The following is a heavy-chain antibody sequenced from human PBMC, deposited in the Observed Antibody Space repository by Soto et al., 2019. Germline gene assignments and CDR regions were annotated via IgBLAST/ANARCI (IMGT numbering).Heavy chain of an antibody. D-gene: IGHD3-10*01. J-gene: IGHJ6*02. Sequence: EVQLVESGGGLVKPGGSLRLSCEASGFSFSTYSMSWVRQAPGKGLEWVSSISSSSTYIFYADAVKGRFTISRDNAKSSLHLQVSSLSAEDTAVYFCAGSVPLCISGGPHGMDVWGQGTTVTVSS. CDR3: AGSVPLCISGGPHGMDV. CDR1: GFSFSTYS. CDR2: ISSSSTYI. V-gene: IGHV3-21*02.